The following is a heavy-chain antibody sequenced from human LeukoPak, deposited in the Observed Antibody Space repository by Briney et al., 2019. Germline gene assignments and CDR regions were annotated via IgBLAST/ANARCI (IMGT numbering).Heavy chain of an antibody. J-gene: IGHJ4*02. CDR3: ARDNYYDSSGYYSPFDY. D-gene: IGHD3-22*01. Sequence: SETLSLTCAVYGGSFSGYYWSWIRQPPGKGLEWIGEINHSGSTNYNPSLESRVTISVDTSKNQFSLKLSSVTAADTAVYYCARDNYYDSSGYYSPFDYWGQGTLVTVSS. CDR2: INHSGST. CDR1: GGSFSGYY. V-gene: IGHV4-34*01.